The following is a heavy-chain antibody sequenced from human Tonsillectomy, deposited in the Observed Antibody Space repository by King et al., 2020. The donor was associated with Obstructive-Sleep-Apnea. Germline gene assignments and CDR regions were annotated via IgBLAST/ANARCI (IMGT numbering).Heavy chain of an antibody. CDR1: GFTFSSNW. Sequence: VQLVESGGGLVQPGGSLRLSCAASGFTFSSNWMSWVRQAPGKGLEWVATIKKDGSEKYYVDSVKGRFAISRDNAKNSLYLQMNSLRAEDTALYYCARGEXQXWAEFDYWGQGTLVTVSS. CDR2: IKKDGSEK. D-gene: IGHD3-10*01. CDR3: ARGEXQXWAEFDY. V-gene: IGHV3-7*01. J-gene: IGHJ4*02.